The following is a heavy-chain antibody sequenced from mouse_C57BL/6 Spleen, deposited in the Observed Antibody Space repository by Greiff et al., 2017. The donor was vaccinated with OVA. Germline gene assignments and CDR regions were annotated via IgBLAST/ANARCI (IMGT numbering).Heavy chain of an antibody. CDR1: GFTFSDYG. CDR2: ISSGSSTI. V-gene: IGHV5-17*01. D-gene: IGHD3-2*02. Sequence: EVHLVESGGGLVKPGGSLKLSCAASGFTFSDYGMHWVRQAPEKGLEWVAYISSGSSTISYEDTVKGRFTISRDNAKNTLFLQMTSLRSEDTAMYYYARKTAQVPFAYWGQGTLVTVSA. J-gene: IGHJ3*01. CDR3: ARKTAQVPFAY.